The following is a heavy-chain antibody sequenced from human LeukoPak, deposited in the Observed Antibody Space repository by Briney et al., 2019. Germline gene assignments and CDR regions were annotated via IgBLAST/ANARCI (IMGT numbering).Heavy chain of an antibody. J-gene: IGHJ4*02. D-gene: IGHD3-22*01. Sequence: GGSLRLSCAASGFTFSSYSMNWVRQAPGKGLEWVSYISSSSSTIYYADSVKGRFTISRDNAKNSLYLQMNSLRAEDTAVYYCAKDGYYYDSSGYYPFDYWGQGTLVTVSS. CDR3: AKDGYYYDSSGYYPFDY. CDR2: ISSSSSTI. CDR1: GFTFSSYS. V-gene: IGHV3-48*04.